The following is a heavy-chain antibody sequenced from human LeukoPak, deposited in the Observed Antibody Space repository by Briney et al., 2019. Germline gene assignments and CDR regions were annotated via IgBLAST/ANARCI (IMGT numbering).Heavy chain of an antibody. V-gene: IGHV3-30-3*01. CDR3: ARVAVAAFDY. CDR2: ISYDGSNK. Sequence: GGSLRLSCAASGFTFSSYAMHWVRQAPGKGLEWVAVISYDGSNKYYADSVKGRFTISRDNSKSTLYLQMNSLRAEDTAVYYCARVAVAAFDYWGRGTLVTVSS. J-gene: IGHJ4*02. CDR1: GFTFSSYA. D-gene: IGHD6-19*01.